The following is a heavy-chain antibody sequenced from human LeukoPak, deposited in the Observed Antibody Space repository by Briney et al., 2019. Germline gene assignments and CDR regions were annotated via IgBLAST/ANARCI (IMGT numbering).Heavy chain of an antibody. CDR3: ASGLLVGAPRQMGAFDI. CDR1: GYSFTSYW. J-gene: IGHJ3*02. V-gene: IGHV5-51*01. D-gene: IGHD1-26*01. CDR2: IYPGDSDT. Sequence: GESLKISCKGSGYSFTSYWFGWVRQMPGKGLEWMGIIYPGDSDTRYSPSFQGQVTISADKSISTAYLQWSSLKASDTAMYYCASGLLVGAPRQMGAFDIWGQGTMVTVSS.